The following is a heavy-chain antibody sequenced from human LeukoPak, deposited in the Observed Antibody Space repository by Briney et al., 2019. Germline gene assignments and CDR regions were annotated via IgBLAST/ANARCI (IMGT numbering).Heavy chain of an antibody. CDR2: MYTGGST. CDR1: GFTVSSKY. CDR3: ARDSAVGATRVFDY. J-gene: IGHJ4*02. Sequence: GGSLRLSCAASGFTVSSKYMSWVRQAPGKGLEWVSVMYTGGSTYYADSVKGRFTISRDKSKNTLYLQMNSLRADDTAVYYCARDSAVGATRVFDYWDQGTLVTVSS. V-gene: IGHV3-66*01. D-gene: IGHD1-26*01.